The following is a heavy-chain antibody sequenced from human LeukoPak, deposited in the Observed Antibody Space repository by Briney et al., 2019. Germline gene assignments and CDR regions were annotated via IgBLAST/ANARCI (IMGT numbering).Heavy chain of an antibody. V-gene: IGHV3-48*01. CDR2: ISSSSSTI. Sequence: HPGGSLRLSCAASGFTFSSYSMNWVRQAPGKGLEWVSYISSSSSTIYYADSVKGRFTISRDNAKNSLYLQMNSLRADDTAIYYCAKKDGGRGEGTFDYWGQGTLVTVSS. J-gene: IGHJ4*02. CDR1: GFTFSSYS. CDR3: AKKDGGRGEGTFDY. D-gene: IGHD3-10*01.